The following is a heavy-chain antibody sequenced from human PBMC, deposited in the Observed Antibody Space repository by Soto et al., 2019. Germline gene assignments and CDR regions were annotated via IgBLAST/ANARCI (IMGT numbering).Heavy chain of an antibody. J-gene: IGHJ4*02. Sequence: QVQLVESGEAVVKPGSSRGLSGAFSGFTFINNALHWVGRAQAKVLKWVAVISIDGSNKYYADSVKGRFPISRDNSKNTVDLQMSSLKGDDTAVYYCARSRFQGIAAAVGYWGQGTLVTVSS. D-gene: IGHD6-13*01. CDR2: ISIDGSNK. CDR3: ARSRFQGIAAAVGY. CDR1: GFTFINNA. V-gene: IGHV3-30-3*01.